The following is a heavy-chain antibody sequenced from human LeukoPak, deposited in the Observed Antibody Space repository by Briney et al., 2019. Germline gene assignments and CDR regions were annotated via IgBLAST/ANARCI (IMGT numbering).Heavy chain of an antibody. J-gene: IGHJ6*03. D-gene: IGHD1-26*01. CDR1: GFTFSSYA. Sequence: GRSLRLSCAASGFTFSSYAMHWVRQAPGKGLEWGAVISYDGSNKYYADSVKGRFTISRDNSKNTLYLQMNSLRAEDTAVYYCARSSGRYGSGYYYMDVWGKGTTVTVSS. V-gene: IGHV3-30-3*01. CDR2: ISYDGSNK. CDR3: ARSSGRYGSGYYYMDV.